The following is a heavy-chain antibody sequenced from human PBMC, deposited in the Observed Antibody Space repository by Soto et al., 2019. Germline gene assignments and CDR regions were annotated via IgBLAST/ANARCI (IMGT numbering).Heavy chain of an antibody. V-gene: IGHV3-23*01. J-gene: IGHJ3*02. Sequence: PGRSLRLSCATSGFSSSNYGMNWVRQAPGKGLVWVSGITKSGRSTFIADPVRGRFTISRDNLKNIMYLQMNSLRVDDTALYYCTKDAEAYDFAFDKWGQGTMVTVSS. CDR2: ITKSGRST. CDR3: TKDAEAYDFAFDK. CDR1: GFSSSNYG. D-gene: IGHD3-3*01.